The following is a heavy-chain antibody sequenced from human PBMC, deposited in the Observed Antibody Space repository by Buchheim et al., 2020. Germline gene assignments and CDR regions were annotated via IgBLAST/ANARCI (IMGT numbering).Heavy chain of an antibody. CDR3: TSGSNTATKRPNDY. D-gene: IGHD2-2*01. Sequence: QVQLVESGGGVVLPGRSLRLSCAASGFTFTTHAMHWVRQAPGKGLEWVAVISYDGGSEKYEDSVKGRFTISRDNSKNTLFLQMNSLRAEDTAVYYCTSGSNTATKRPNDYWGQGTL. V-gene: IGHV3-30*03. CDR1: GFTFTTHA. J-gene: IGHJ4*02. CDR2: ISYDGGSE.